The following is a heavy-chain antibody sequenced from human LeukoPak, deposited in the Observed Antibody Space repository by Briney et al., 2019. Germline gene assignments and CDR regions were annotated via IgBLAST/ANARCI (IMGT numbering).Heavy chain of an antibody. V-gene: IGHV4-4*02. Sequence: SGTLSLTCAVSGGSISGSNWWSWVRQPPGKGLEWIGEIYHSGSTKYNPSLKSRVTISVDKSKNQFSLKLSSVTAADTAVYYCARTYYYDSSGYYPFDYWGQGTLVTVSS. CDR3: ARTYYYDSSGYYPFDY. CDR1: GGSISGSNW. CDR2: IYHSGST. J-gene: IGHJ4*02. D-gene: IGHD3-22*01.